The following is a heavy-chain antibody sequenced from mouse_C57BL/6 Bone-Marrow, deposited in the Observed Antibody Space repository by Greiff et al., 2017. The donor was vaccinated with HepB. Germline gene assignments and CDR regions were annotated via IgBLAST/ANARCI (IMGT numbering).Heavy chain of an antibody. CDR2: IHPNSGST. V-gene: IGHV1-64*01. CDR1: GYTFTSYW. Sequence: QVQLQQPGAELVKPGASVKLSCKASGYTFTSYWMHWVKQRPGQGLEWIGMIHPNSGSTNYNEKFKSKAKLTAVTSASTAYMELSSLTNEDSAVYYCTRSTMVTSGDYWGQGTTLTVSS. D-gene: IGHD2-2*01. J-gene: IGHJ2*01. CDR3: TRSTMVTSGDY.